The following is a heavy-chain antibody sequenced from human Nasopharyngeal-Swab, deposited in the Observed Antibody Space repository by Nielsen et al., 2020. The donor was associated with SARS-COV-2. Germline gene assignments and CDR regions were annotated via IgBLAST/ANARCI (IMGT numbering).Heavy chain of an antibody. V-gene: IGHV3-30*03. D-gene: IGHD3-16*01. CDR2: ISYEGSLK. CDR1: GFTFNNSG. Sequence: GESLKISCAVSGFTFNNSGMHWVRQAPGKGLEWVALISYEGSLKYYADSVKGRFTISRDSSKNTVYLQMNSLRPEDTAVYYCARRRPILHLGEFSSSFDSWGQGTLVTVSS. CDR3: ARRRPILHLGEFSSSFDS. J-gene: IGHJ4*02.